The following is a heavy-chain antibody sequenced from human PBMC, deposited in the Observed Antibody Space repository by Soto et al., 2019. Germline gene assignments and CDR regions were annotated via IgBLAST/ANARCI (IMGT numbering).Heavy chain of an antibody. D-gene: IGHD4-17*01. Sequence: EVQMVESGGGLIQPGGSLRLSCAGSRLTVSSHYMTWFRQAPGKGLECVSVIYSGGSTYYADSVKGRFTISRDNSKNTLYLQMNSLRDEDTAVYYCARDSYGDPGGYWGQGTRVTVFS. CDR3: ARDSYGDPGGY. CDR1: RLTVSSHY. J-gene: IGHJ4*02. CDR2: IYSGGST. V-gene: IGHV3-53*01.